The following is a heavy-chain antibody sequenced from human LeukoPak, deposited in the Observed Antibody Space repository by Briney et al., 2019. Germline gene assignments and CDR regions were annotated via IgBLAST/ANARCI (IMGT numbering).Heavy chain of an antibody. CDR3: ARDRNTVLARGMDV. CDR2: IYWNDNNM. Sequence: GGSLRLSCAASGFTFSDYAMHWVRQAPGKGLEWVSGIYWNDNNMGYADSVEGRFTISRDNAKNSLYLQMNSLRVDDTAIYYCARDRNTVLARGMDVWGQGTTVTVSS. V-gene: IGHV3-9*01. CDR1: GFTFSDYA. D-gene: IGHD4-4*01. J-gene: IGHJ6*02.